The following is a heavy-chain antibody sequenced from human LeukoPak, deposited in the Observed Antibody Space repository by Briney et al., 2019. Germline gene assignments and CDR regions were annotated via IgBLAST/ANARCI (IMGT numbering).Heavy chain of an antibody. CDR2: IRSKAYGGTA. Sequence: GGSLRLSGTASGFTFGDYAMSWFRQAPGKGLEWVGFIRSKAYGGTAEYAASVKGRFTISRDDSKSIAYLQMNSLKTEDTAVYYCTLRGRGYDFDYWGQGTLVTVSS. V-gene: IGHV3-49*03. CDR1: GFTFGDYA. CDR3: TLRGRGYDFDY. J-gene: IGHJ4*02. D-gene: IGHD5-12*01.